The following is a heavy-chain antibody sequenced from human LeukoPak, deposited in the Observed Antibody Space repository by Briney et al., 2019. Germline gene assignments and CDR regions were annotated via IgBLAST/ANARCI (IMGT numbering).Heavy chain of an antibody. J-gene: IGHJ5*02. CDR1: GYTFTSYG. CDR2: ISAYNGNT. V-gene: IGHV1-18*01. D-gene: IGHD2-2*01. Sequence: ASVKVSCRASGYTFTSYGISWVRQAPGQGLEWMGWISAYNGNTNYAQKLQGRVTMTTDTSTSTAYMELRSLRSDDTAVYYCARDPSPVGLFGPWGQGTLVTVSS. CDR3: ARDPSPVGLFGP.